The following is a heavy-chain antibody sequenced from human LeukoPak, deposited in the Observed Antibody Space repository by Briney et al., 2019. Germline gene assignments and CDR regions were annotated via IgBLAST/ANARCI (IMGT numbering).Heavy chain of an antibody. J-gene: IGHJ4*02. CDR3: ARKGEDYGDYDY. CDR1: GYTFTGYY. Sequence: VASVKVPCKASGYTFTGYYMHWVRQAPGQGLEWMGWIHPSSGSPYYAQKFQGRITMTRDTSISTVYMELTRLRSDDTAVYYCARKGEDYGDYDYWGQGTLVTVFS. CDR2: IHPSSGSP. V-gene: IGHV1-2*02. D-gene: IGHD4-17*01.